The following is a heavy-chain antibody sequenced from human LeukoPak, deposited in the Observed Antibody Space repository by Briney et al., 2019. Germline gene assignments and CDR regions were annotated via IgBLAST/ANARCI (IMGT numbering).Heavy chain of an antibody. D-gene: IGHD3-3*01. Sequence: PGGSLRLSCAASGFTFSSYGMHWVRQAPGKGLEWVAVISYDGSNKYYADSVKGRFTISRDNSKNTLYLQMNSLRAEDTAVYYCAKAPLPDYDFWSGNFDYWGQGTLVTVSS. CDR3: AKAPLPDYDFWSGNFDY. CDR1: GFTFSSYG. J-gene: IGHJ4*02. V-gene: IGHV3-30*18. CDR2: ISYDGSNK.